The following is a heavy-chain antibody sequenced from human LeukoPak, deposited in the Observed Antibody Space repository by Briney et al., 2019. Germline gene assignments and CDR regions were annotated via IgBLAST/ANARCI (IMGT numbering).Heavy chain of an antibody. D-gene: IGHD3-22*01. Sequence: PGGSLRLSCAASGFTFSSYGMHWVRQAPGKGLEWVAVISYDGSNKYYADSVKGRFTISRDNSKNTLYLQMNSLRAEDTAVYYCARWIAGAWYYYDSTDAFDIWGQGTMVTVSS. J-gene: IGHJ3*02. CDR3: ARWIAGAWYYYDSTDAFDI. CDR1: GFTFSSYG. V-gene: IGHV3-30*03. CDR2: ISYDGSNK.